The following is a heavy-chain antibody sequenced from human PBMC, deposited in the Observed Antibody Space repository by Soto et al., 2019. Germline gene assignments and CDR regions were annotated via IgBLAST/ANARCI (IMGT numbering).Heavy chain of an antibody. D-gene: IGHD3-22*01. CDR2: ISYDGSNK. Sequence: QVQLVESGGGVVQPGRSLRLSCAASGFTFSSYGMHWVRQAPGKGLEWVAVISYDGSNKYYADSVKGRFTISRDNSKNTLYLQMNSLRAEDTAVYYCAKGVNYYDSSGYSAFDIWGQGTMATVSS. J-gene: IGHJ3*02. CDR3: AKGVNYYDSSGYSAFDI. CDR1: GFTFSSYG. V-gene: IGHV3-30*18.